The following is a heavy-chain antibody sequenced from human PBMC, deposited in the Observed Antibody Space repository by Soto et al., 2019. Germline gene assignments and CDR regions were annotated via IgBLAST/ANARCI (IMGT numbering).Heavy chain of an antibody. V-gene: IGHV1-46*03. D-gene: IGHD6-13*01. CDR1: GYTFTSYY. J-gene: IGHJ4*02. CDR2: INPSGGST. CDR3: ARDPNSSWYLAYFDY. Sequence: ASVKVSCKASGYTFTSYYMHWVRQAPGQGLEWMGIINPSGGSTSYAQKFQGRVTMTRDTSTSTVYMELSSLRSEDTAVYYCARDPNSSWYLAYFDYWGQGTLVTVSP.